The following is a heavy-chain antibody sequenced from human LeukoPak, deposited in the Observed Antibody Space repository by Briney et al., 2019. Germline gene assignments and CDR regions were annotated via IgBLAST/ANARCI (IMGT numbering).Heavy chain of an antibody. CDR3: ARNHTHEGYGYYFDY. CDR2: IYYSGST. Sequence: PSETLSHTCTVSGGSISSSIYYWGWIRQPPGKGLEWIGSIYYSGSTHYNPSLKSRAIISVDTSKNQFSLKLSSVTAADTAVYYCARNHTHEGYGYYFDYWGQGTLITVSS. CDR1: GGSISSSIYY. D-gene: IGHD5-18*01. J-gene: IGHJ4*02. V-gene: IGHV4-39*01.